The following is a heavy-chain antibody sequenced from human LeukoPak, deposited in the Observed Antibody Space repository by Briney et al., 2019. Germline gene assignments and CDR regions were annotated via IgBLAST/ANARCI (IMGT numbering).Heavy chain of an antibody. J-gene: IGHJ5*02. CDR3: ARRGSGSYYDWFDP. Sequence: GASVKVSCKASGHTFTSYDINWVRQATGQGLEWMGWMNPNSGNTGYAQKFQGRVTMTRNTSISTAYMELSSLRSEDTAVYYCARRGSGSYYDWFDPWGQGTLVTVSS. D-gene: IGHD1-26*01. V-gene: IGHV1-8*01. CDR1: GHTFTSYD. CDR2: MNPNSGNT.